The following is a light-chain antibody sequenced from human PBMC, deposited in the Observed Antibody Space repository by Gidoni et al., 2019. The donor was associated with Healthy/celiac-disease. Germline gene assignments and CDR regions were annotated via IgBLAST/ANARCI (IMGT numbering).Light chain of an antibody. V-gene: IGKV1-39*01. CDR1: QSISSY. Sequence: DIQMTQSPSSLPASVGDRVTITSRASQSISSYLNWYQQKPGKAPKLLIYAASSLQSGVPSRFFGSGSGTDFTLTISSLQPEDFATYYCQQSYSTPLTFGGGTKVEIK. CDR2: AAS. J-gene: IGKJ4*01. CDR3: QQSYSTPLT.